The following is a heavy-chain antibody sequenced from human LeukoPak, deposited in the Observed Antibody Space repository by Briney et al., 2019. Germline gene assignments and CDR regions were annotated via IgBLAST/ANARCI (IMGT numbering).Heavy chain of an antibody. Sequence: ASVKVSCKVSGFPLSELSMHWVRHAPGKGLEWMGGFDPEDGETVYAQKFQGRVTMTEDTSTDTAYMELSSLRSEDTAVYFCATAHLSITYYYDSRGKDALDIWGQGTMVTVSS. CDR1: GFPLSELS. CDR2: FDPEDGET. D-gene: IGHD3-22*01. V-gene: IGHV1-24*01. CDR3: ATAHLSITYYYDSRGKDALDI. J-gene: IGHJ3*02.